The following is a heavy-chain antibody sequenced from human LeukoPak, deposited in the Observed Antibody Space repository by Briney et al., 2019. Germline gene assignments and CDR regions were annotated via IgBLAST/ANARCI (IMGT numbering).Heavy chain of an antibody. CDR3: ARGIRYCSSTSCYRRFNWFDP. CDR1: GGSISSYY. Sequence: SETLSLTCTVSGGSISSYYWSWIRQPPGKGLEWIGYIYYSGSTNYNPSLKSRVTISVDTSKDQFSLKLSSGSAADTAVYYCARGIRYCSSTSCYRRFNWFDPWGQGTLVTVSS. J-gene: IGHJ5*02. CDR2: IYYSGST. D-gene: IGHD2-2*02. V-gene: IGHV4-59*01.